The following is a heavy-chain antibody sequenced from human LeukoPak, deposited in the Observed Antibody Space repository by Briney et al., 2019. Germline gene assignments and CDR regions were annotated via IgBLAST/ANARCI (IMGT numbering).Heavy chain of an antibody. CDR1: GYTFNTYW. V-gene: IGHV5-51*01. Sequence: GESLKISCMGSGYTFNTYWIAWVRQMPGKGLEWMGIIYPGDSDTKYSPSFQDQVTISADKSISTTYLQWSSLKASDTAMYYCARHNFGVVSAFDIWGQGTMVTVSS. CDR2: IYPGDSDT. CDR3: ARHNFGVVSAFDI. J-gene: IGHJ3*02. D-gene: IGHD3-3*01.